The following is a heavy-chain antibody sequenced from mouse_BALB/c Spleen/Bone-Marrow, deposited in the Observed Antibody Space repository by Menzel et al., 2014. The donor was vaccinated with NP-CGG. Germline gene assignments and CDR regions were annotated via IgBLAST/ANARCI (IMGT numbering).Heavy chain of an antibody. J-gene: IGHJ2*01. V-gene: IGHV1-82*01. CDR2: IYPGDGDT. Sequence: VQLQQSGPELVKPGASVKISCKASGYAFSSSWMNWVKQRPGQGLEWIGRIYPGDGDTNYNGKFKGKATLTADKSSSTAYMQLSSLTSVDSAVYFCERGGNYRFDYWGQGTTLTVSS. D-gene: IGHD2-1*01. CDR1: GYAFSSSW. CDR3: ERGGNYRFDY.